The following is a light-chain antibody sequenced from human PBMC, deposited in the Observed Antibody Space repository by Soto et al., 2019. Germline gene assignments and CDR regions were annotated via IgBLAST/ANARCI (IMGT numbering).Light chain of an antibody. CDR2: LAS. Sequence: DIVMTQSPLSLPVTPGEPASISCRSSQSLLHSNGYSYVYWYLQKPGQSPHLLIYLASSRASGVPDRFSGRGSGTDFTLKISRVEAEDVGIDYCMQALYPSWTFGRGTTVEI. J-gene: IGKJ1*01. CDR1: QSLLHSNGYSY. CDR3: MQALYPSWT. V-gene: IGKV2-28*01.